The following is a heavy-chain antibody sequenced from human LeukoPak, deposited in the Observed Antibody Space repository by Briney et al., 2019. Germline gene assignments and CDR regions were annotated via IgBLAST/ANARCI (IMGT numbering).Heavy chain of an antibody. CDR3: AAYSGYDYRELDY. CDR2: IYSGGST. CDR1: GFTVSSNY. D-gene: IGHD5-12*01. V-gene: IGHV3-53*01. J-gene: IGHJ4*02. Sequence: GGSLRLSCAASGFTVSSNYMSWVRQAPGKGLEWVSVIYSGGSTYYADSVQGRFTISRDNSKNTLYLQMNSLRAEDTAVYYCAAYSGYDYRELDYWGQGTLVTVSS.